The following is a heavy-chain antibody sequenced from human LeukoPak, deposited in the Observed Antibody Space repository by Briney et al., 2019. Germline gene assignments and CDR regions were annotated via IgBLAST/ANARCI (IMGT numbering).Heavy chain of an antibody. V-gene: IGHV3-30*04. CDR1: GFTFSSYA. CDR2: ISYDGSNK. J-gene: IGHJ4*02. CDR3: ASGRGGTAMAGSFDY. Sequence: GGSLRLSCAASGFTFSSYAMHWVRQAPGKGLEWVAVISYDGSNKYHADSVKGRFTISRDNSKNTLYLQMNSLRAEDTAVYYCASGRGGTAMAGSFDYWGQGTLVTVSS. D-gene: IGHD5-18*01.